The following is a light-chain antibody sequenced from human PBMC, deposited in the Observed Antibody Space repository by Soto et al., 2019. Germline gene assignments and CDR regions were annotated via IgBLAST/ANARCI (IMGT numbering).Light chain of an antibody. V-gene: IGKV3-11*01. Sequence: EIVLTQSPATLSLSPGERATLSCRASQSVRSYLAWYQQKHGQAPRLLIYDASTSATGIPARFSGGGSGTDFTLTISSLEPEDFAVYYCQQRSNWPPTFGQGTKLEIK. CDR1: QSVRSY. CDR3: QQRSNWPPT. J-gene: IGKJ2*01. CDR2: DAS.